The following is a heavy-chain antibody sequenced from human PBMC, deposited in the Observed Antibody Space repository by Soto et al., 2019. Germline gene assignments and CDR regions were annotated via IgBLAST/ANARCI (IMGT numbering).Heavy chain of an antibody. CDR3: ARGQHEYSGSPGAIYNWFDP. CDR1: GFTFSSYA. V-gene: IGHV3-30-3*01. J-gene: IGHJ5*02. Sequence: QVQLVESGGGVVQPGRSLRLSCAASGFTFSSYAMHWVRQAPGKGLEWVAVISYDGSNKYYADSVKGRFTISRDNSKTTLYLQMNSLRAEDTAVYYCARGQHEYSGSPGAIYNWFDPWGQGTLVTVSS. CDR2: ISYDGSNK. D-gene: IGHD1-26*01.